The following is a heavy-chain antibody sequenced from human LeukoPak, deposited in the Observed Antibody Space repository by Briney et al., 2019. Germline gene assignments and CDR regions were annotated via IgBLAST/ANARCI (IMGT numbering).Heavy chain of an antibody. CDR3: ARGGYCSSTSCYPPGY. CDR1: GYTFTGYY. Sequence: ASVKVSCKASGYTFTGYYMHWVRQAPGQGLEWMGWINPNSGGTNYAQKFQGRVTMTRDTSISTAYMELSRLRSDDTAVYYCARGGYCSSTSCYPPGYWGQGTLATVSS. V-gene: IGHV1-2*02. D-gene: IGHD2-2*01. CDR2: INPNSGGT. J-gene: IGHJ4*02.